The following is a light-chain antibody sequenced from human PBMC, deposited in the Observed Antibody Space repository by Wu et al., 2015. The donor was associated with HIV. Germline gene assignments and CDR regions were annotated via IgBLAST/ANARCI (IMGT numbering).Light chain of an antibody. Sequence: DIVMTQSPATLSVSPGRRATLSCRATQSVGSSLAWYQHKPGQAPRLLIYGASSRATGVPDRFRGSGSGTEFTLTVSNMHSEDVAVYYCQQYSNWPPETFGQGTKVEIK. CDR3: QQYSNWPPET. J-gene: IGKJ1*01. CDR1: QSVGSS. CDR2: GAS. V-gene: IGKV3-15*01.